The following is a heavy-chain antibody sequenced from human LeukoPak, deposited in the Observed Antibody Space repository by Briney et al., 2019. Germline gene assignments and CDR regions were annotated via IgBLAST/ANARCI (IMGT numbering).Heavy chain of an antibody. D-gene: IGHD2-2*01. Sequence: ASVKVSCKASGYSFTSYGISWVRQAPGQGLEWMGWISAYNGNTNYAQKLQGRVTMTTDTSTSTAYMELRSLRSDDTAVYYRARAHRPYCSSTSCFGAFDIWGQGTMVTVSS. J-gene: IGHJ3*02. CDR1: GYSFTSYG. CDR2: ISAYNGNT. CDR3: ARAHRPYCSSTSCFGAFDI. V-gene: IGHV1-18*01.